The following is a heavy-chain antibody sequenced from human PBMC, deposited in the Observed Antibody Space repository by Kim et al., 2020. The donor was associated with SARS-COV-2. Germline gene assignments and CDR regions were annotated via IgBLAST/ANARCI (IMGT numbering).Heavy chain of an antibody. V-gene: IGHV3-53*01. CDR2: INCGGGT. Sequence: GGSLRLSCAASGFTVSGYYINWVRQAPGKGLEWVSVINCGGGTYYAASAKGRFIITSDHNTNTPYLQMNSLRAADTAAFFCAGGYGDYYFVYWGHVTRV. J-gene: IGHJ4*01. D-gene: IGHD4-17*01. CDR1: GFTVSGYY. CDR3: AGGYGDYYFVY.